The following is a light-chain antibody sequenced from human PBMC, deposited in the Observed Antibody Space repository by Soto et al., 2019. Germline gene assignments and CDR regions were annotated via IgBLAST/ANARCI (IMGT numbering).Light chain of an antibody. V-gene: IGLV1-40*01. CDR3: QSYDNMVSPYNYV. J-gene: IGLJ1*01. CDR2: GNT. CDR1: SSNLGSGYD. Sequence: QYVLTQPPSVSGAPGQRVTISCTGSSSNLGSGYDVQWYQQLPGAAPKLLIYGNTNRPSGVPDRFSGSKSGTSASLAISGLQAEDEAEYFCQSYDNMVSPYNYVFGTGTKLTVL.